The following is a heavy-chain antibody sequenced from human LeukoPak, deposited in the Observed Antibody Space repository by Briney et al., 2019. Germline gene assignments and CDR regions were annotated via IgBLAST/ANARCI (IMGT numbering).Heavy chain of an antibody. CDR3: ARQRCSSTTTCYESHRWFDA. Sequence: GGSLRLSCAASGFTFSSYSTNWVRQAPGKGLEWVSYISSSSSTIYYADSVKGRFTISRDNAKNSLYLQMNSLRAEDTAVYYCARQRCSSTTTCYESHRWFDAWGQGTLVTVSS. CDR2: ISSSSSTI. D-gene: IGHD2-2*01. J-gene: IGHJ5*02. CDR1: GFTFSSYS. V-gene: IGHV3-48*01.